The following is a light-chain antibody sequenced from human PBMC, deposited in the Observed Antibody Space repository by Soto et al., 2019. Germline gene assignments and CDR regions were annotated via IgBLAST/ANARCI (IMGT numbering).Light chain of an antibody. V-gene: IGKV1-39*01. Sequence: DIQLTQSPSFLSASVGDRVTITCRASQGISSNLAWYQHKPGKAPKFLIYDASSLESGVPSRFSGSGSGTDFTLTISSLQPEDFATYYCQQSYSTWTFGQGTKVDNK. CDR1: QGISSN. CDR3: QQSYSTWT. J-gene: IGKJ1*01. CDR2: DAS.